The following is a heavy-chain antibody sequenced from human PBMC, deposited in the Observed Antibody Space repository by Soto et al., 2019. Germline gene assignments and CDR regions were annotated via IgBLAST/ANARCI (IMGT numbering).Heavy chain of an antibody. Sequence: GGSLRLSCAASGFRFSDHYMTWIRQAPGKGLEWVSKISGDATTTYYADSVKGRFTVSRDNAKNSVYLQMSSLRAEDTAVYYCASDPYYYASGFWGQGTLVTVSS. CDR2: ISGDATTT. V-gene: IGHV3-11*01. CDR1: GFRFSDHY. D-gene: IGHD3-10*01. J-gene: IGHJ4*02. CDR3: ASDPYYYASGF.